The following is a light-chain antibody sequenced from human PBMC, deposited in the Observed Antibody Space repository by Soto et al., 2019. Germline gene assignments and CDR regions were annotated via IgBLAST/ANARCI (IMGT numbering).Light chain of an antibody. J-gene: IGKJ5*01. V-gene: IGKV1-9*01. Sequence: DRQLRKSPRFLSSSLLDRVTITCRASQGISRYLAWYQQKPGKAPNLLIYAASTLQSWVPSRFSGSGSGTEFNFTISSLQREDSATYYCQQANSFPPTFGQGTRLEIK. CDR1: QGISRY. CDR2: AAS. CDR3: QQANSFPPT.